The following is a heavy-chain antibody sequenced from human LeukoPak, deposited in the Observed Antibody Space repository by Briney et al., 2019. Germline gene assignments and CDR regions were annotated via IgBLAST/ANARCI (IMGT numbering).Heavy chain of an antibody. D-gene: IGHD4-11*01. Sequence: GGSLRLSCAASGFTFSGYGMHWVRQAPGKGLEWVAVIWYDGSNKYYADSVKGRFTISRDNSENTLHLQMNSLRAEDTAVYYCARAVGGMTTVYFAYWGQGTRVTVSS. CDR1: GFTFSGYG. J-gene: IGHJ4*02. V-gene: IGHV3-33*01. CDR3: ARAVGGMTTVYFAY. CDR2: IWYDGSNK.